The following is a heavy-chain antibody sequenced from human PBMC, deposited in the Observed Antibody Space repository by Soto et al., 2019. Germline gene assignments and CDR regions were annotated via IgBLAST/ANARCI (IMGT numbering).Heavy chain of an antibody. J-gene: IGHJ6*02. CDR2: IIPIFGTA. D-gene: IGHD3-3*01. V-gene: IGHV1-69*06. Sequence: QLQLVQSGAEVKKPGSSVKVSCKASGGTFSSYAISWVRQAPGQGLEWMGGIIPIFGTANYAQKFQGRVTITADKSTSTAYMELSSLRSEDTAVYYCASPTREWLPPARDYYYGMDVCGQGTTVTVS. CDR3: ASPTREWLPPARDYYYGMDV. CDR1: GGTFSSYA.